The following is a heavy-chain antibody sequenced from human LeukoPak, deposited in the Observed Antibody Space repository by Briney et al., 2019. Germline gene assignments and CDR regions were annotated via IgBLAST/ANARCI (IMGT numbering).Heavy chain of an antibody. J-gene: IGHJ5*02. CDR2: ISAYNGNT. Sequence: ASVKVSCKASGYTFTSYGISWVRQAPGQGLEWMGWISAYNGNTNYAQKLQGRVTMTTDTSTSTAYMELRSLRSDDTAVYYCARGRDYDSSGYTYNWFDPWGQGTLVTVSS. CDR1: GYTFTSYG. D-gene: IGHD3-22*01. V-gene: IGHV1-18*01. CDR3: ARGRDYDSSGYTYNWFDP.